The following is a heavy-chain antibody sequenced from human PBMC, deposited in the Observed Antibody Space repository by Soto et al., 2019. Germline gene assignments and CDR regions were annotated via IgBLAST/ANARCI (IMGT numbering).Heavy chain of an antibody. Sequence: EVQLVESGGGLVQPGGSLRLSCAASGFTVSSNYMSWVRQAPGKGLEWVSVIYSGGSTYYADSVKGRFTISRDNSKNTXXLQMNSLGAEDTAVYYCARDAPIAAAGTAAYYFDYWGQGPLVTVSS. CDR2: IYSGGST. J-gene: IGHJ4*02. CDR1: GFTVSSNY. D-gene: IGHD6-13*01. V-gene: IGHV3-66*01. CDR3: ARDAPIAAAGTAAYYFDY.